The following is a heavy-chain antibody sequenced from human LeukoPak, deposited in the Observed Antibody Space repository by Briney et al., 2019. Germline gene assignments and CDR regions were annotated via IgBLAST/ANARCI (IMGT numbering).Heavy chain of an antibody. CDR1: GGSISSYY. V-gene: IGHV4-59*01. CDR3: ARSHSVWTSFDY. CDR2: IYYSGST. D-gene: IGHD3/OR15-3a*01. Sequence: SETLSLTCTVSGGSISSYYWSWIRQPPGKGLEWIGYIYYSGSTNYNPPLKSRVTISVGTSKNQFSLKLSSVTAADTAVYYCARSHSVWTSFDYWGQGTLVTVSS. J-gene: IGHJ4*02.